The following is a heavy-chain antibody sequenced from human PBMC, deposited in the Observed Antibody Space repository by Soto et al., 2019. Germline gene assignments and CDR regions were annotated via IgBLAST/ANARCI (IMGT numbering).Heavy chain of an antibody. CDR3: ARVVGSPYYDILTGYSDFDY. CDR1: GYTFINYG. CDR2: ISGYNGNT. V-gene: IGHV1-18*01. Sequence: GASVKVSCKASGYTFINYGISWVRQAPGQGLEWMGWISGYNGNTKNAQKFQGRVTMTTDTSTSTAYLELRSLRSDDTAVYYCARVVGSPYYDILTGYSDFDYWGQGTLVTVSS. J-gene: IGHJ4*02. D-gene: IGHD3-9*01.